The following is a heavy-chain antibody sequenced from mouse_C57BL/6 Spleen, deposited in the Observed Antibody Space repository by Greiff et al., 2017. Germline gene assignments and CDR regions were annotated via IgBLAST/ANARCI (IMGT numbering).Heavy chain of an antibody. CDR3: ASTGTDYAMDY. J-gene: IGHJ4*01. CDR2: ISSGSSTS. Sequence: EVKLVESGGGLVKPGGSLKLSCAASGFTFSDYGMHWVRQAPEKGLEWVAYISSGSSTSYYADTVKGRFTISRDNAKNNLYLQMSHLKSEDTAMYYGASTGTDYAMDYWGQGTSVTVSS. D-gene: IGHD4-1*01. CDR1: GFTFSDYG. V-gene: IGHV5-17*03.